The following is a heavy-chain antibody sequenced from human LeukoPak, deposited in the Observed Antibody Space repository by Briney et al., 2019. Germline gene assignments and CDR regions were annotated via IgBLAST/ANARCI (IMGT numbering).Heavy chain of an antibody. CDR1: GGSISSSSYY. D-gene: IGHD3-16*02. V-gene: IGHV4-39*01. Sequence: PSETLSLTCTVSGGSISSSSYYWGWIRQPPGKGLEWIGSIYYSGSTYYNPSLKSRVTISVDTSKNQFSLKLSSVTAADTAVYYCAGRKERLGELSSFDAFDIWGQGTMVTVSS. J-gene: IGHJ3*02. CDR2: IYYSGST. CDR3: AGRKERLGELSSFDAFDI.